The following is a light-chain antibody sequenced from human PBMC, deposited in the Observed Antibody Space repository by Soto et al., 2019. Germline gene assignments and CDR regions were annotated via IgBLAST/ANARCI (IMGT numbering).Light chain of an antibody. J-gene: IGKJ3*01. CDR1: QSINSN. V-gene: IGKV3-15*01. CDR3: QTYSNLRFT. Sequence: EIVMTQSPATLSVSPGERATLSCRASQSINSNLAWYQQKPGQAPRLLIYAASTRATGFPARFSGSGSGTDFTPTISSLQSEDFAVYYCQTYSNLRFTFGPGTKVDIK. CDR2: AAS.